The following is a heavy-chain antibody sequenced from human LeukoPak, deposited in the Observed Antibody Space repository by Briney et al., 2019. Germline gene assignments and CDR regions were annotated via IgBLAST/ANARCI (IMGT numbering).Heavy chain of an antibody. Sequence: KPSETLSLTCTVCGGSISSYYWSWIRQPAGKGLEWIGRIYTSGSTNYNPSLKSRVTMSVDTSKNQFSLKLSSVTAADTAVYYCAREPHLGYYYYGMDVWGQGTTVTVSS. CDR3: AREPHLGYYYYGMDV. J-gene: IGHJ6*02. CDR1: GGSISSYY. CDR2: IYTSGST. V-gene: IGHV4-4*07. D-gene: IGHD3-3*02.